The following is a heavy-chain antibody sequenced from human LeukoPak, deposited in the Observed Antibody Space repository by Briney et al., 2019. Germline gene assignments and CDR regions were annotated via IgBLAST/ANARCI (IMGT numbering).Heavy chain of an antibody. CDR1: GGSISSSSYY. J-gene: IGHJ3*02. D-gene: IGHD3-22*01. CDR3: ARRMDYYDSSGYYVNAFDI. Sequence: SETLSLTCTVSGGSISSSSYYWGWIRQPPGKGLEWIGSIYYSGRTYYNPSLKRRVTISVDSSKNQFSLKLSSVTAADTAVYYCARRMDYYDSSGYYVNAFDIWGQGTMVTVSS. V-gene: IGHV4-39*01. CDR2: IYYSGRT.